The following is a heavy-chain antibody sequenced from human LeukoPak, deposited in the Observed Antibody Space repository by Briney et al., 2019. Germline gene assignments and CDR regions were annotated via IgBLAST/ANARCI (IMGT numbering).Heavy chain of an antibody. CDR1: EFTFSNYA. CDR3: ARDPALSGYFDY. J-gene: IGHJ4*02. D-gene: IGHD3-16*02. CDR2: ISSSGGSA. V-gene: IGHV3-23*01. Sequence: PGGSLRLSCAASEFTFSNYAMSWVRRAPGKVLEWVSTISSSGGSAYYADSLRGRFTISRDNSKNTLYLQMNSLRAEDSAVYYCARDPALSGYFDYWGQGTLVTVSS.